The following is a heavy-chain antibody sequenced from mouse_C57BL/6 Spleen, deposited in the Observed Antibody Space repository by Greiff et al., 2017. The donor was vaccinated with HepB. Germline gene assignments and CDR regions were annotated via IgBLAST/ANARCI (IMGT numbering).Heavy chain of an antibody. CDR1: GYSFTGYY. J-gene: IGHJ4*01. CDR2: INPSTGGT. CDR3: ARWLPLYAMDY. D-gene: IGHD2-2*01. V-gene: IGHV1-42*01. Sequence: VQLQQSGPELVKPGASVKISCKASGYSFTGYYMNWVKQSPEKSLEWIGEINPSTGGTTYNQKFKAKATLTVDKSSSTAYMQLKSLTSEDSAVYYCARWLPLYAMDYWGQGTSVTVSS.